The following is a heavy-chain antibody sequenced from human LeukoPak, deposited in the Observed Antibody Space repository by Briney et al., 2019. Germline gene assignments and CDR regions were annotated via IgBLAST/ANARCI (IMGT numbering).Heavy chain of an antibody. CDR2: IRGTANGYAT. Sequence: GGSLRLSCAASGFTFSGSALHWVRQASGKGLEWVGRIRGTANGYATAYAASVKGRFTISRDDSKNTAYLQMDSLKTEDTAVYYCTGNYYGSGSYADFDYWGQGTLVTVSS. CDR3: TGNYYGSGSYADFDY. J-gene: IGHJ4*02. V-gene: IGHV3-73*01. D-gene: IGHD3-10*01. CDR1: GFTFSGSA.